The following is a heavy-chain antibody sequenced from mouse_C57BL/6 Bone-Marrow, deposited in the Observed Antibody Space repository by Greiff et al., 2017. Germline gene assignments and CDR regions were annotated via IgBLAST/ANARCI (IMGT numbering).Heavy chain of an antibody. Sequence: LQPGAELVMPGASVKLSCKASGYTFTSYWMHWVKQRPGQGLEWIGEIDPSDSYTNYNQKFKGKSTLTVDKSSSTAYMQLSSLTSEDSAVYYCVYYGNFFDYWGQGTTLTVSS. V-gene: IGHV1-69*01. CDR2: IDPSDSYT. D-gene: IGHD2-1*01. J-gene: IGHJ2*01. CDR3: VYYGNFFDY. CDR1: GYTFTSYW.